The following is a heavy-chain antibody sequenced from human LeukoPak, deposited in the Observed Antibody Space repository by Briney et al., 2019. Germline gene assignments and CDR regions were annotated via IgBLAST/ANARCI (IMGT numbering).Heavy chain of an antibody. V-gene: IGHV4-39*01. CDR3: ARQGYYGSGYIDY. Sequence: SETLSLTCTVSGGSISSGSYYWDWIRQPPGKGLEWIGSIYYRGSTYHNPALKSQVTISVDTSKNQFSLKLSSVTAADTAVYYCARQGYYGSGYIDYWGQGTLVTVSS. D-gene: IGHD3-10*01. J-gene: IGHJ4*02. CDR1: GGSISSGSYY. CDR2: IYYRGST.